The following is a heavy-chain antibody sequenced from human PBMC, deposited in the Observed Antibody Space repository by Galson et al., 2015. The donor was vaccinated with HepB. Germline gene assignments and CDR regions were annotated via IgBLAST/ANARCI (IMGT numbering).Heavy chain of an antibody. D-gene: IGHD3-10*01. J-gene: IGHJ4*02. CDR3: ATYLWFGELLLDY. Sequence: SLRLSCAASGFTFSSYGMHWVRQAPGKGLEWVAFIRYDGSNKYYADSVKGRFTISRDNSKNTLYLQTNSLRAEDTAVYYCATYLWFGELLLDYWGQGTLVTVSS. CDR2: IRYDGSNK. V-gene: IGHV3-30*02. CDR1: GFTFSSYG.